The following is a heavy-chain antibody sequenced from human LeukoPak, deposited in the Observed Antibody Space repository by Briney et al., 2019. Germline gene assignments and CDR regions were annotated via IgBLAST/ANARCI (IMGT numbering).Heavy chain of an antibody. D-gene: IGHD5-18*01. CDR3: AKRRTADTPMVTHYYGMDV. CDR2: ISYDGGSK. CDR1: GFTFSSHG. V-gene: IGHV3-30*18. Sequence: PGGSLRLSCAASGFTFSSHGMHWVRRAPGKGLEWVAVISYDGGSKYYTDSVKGRFTLSRDNSKSTVYLQMNSLRAEDTAVYYCAKRRTADTPMVTHYYGMDVWGQGTTVIVSS. J-gene: IGHJ6*02.